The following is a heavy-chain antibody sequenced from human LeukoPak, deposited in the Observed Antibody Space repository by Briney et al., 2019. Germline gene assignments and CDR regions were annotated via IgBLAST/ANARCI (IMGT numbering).Heavy chain of an antibody. CDR3: ASARYSGGADS. D-gene: IGHD2-15*01. CDR2: IYYSGST. J-gene: IGHJ4*02. CDR1: GGSISSGDYY. Sequence: SQTLSLTCTVSGGSISSGDYYWSWIRQPPGKGLEGIGYIYYSGSTNFNPSLKSRVTISVDTSKNQFSPKLSSVTAADTAVYYCASARYSGGADSWGQRTLVTVSS. V-gene: IGHV4-30-4*08.